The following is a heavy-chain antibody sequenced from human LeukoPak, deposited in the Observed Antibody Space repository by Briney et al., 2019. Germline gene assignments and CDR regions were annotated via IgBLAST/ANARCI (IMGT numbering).Heavy chain of an antibody. CDR2: ISWNSGSI. V-gene: IGHV3-9*01. D-gene: IGHD3-10*01. CDR3: AKDGSYYYGSGSYSGVDY. Sequence: LSLTCAVYGGSFSGYYWSWIRQPPGKGLEWVSGISWNSGSIGYADSVKGRFTISRDNAKNSLYLQMSSLRAEDTALYYCAKDGSYYYGSGSYSGVDYWGQGTLVTVSS. J-gene: IGHJ4*02. CDR1: GGSFSGYY.